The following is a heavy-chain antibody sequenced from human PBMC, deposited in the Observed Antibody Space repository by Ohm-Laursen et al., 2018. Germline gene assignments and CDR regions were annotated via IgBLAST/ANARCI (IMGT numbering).Heavy chain of an antibody. D-gene: IGHD2-21*01. Sequence: SLRLSCAASGFTFSRSGMHWVRQAPGKGLEWVSSISSSETCIYYRDSVQGRFTISRDDARNSLFLQMNSLKVEDTAVYYCVRGDKTSPPPIWGQGTLVTVSS. CDR1: GFTFSRSG. J-gene: IGHJ4*02. CDR2: ISSSETCI. CDR3: VRGDKTSPPPI. V-gene: IGHV3-21*01.